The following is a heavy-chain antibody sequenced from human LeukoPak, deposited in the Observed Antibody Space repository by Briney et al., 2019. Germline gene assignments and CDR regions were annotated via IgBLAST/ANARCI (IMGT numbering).Heavy chain of an antibody. Sequence: ASVKVSCKASGYTFTGYYMHWVRQAPGQGLEWMGWINPNSGGTNYAQKFQGRVTMTRDTSISTAYMELSRLRSDDTAVYYCARADGSSGYWGSPAPYYFDYWGQGTLVTVSS. V-gene: IGHV1-2*02. CDR3: ARADGSSGYWGSPAPYYFDY. J-gene: IGHJ4*02. CDR1: GYTFTGYY. CDR2: INPNSGGT. D-gene: IGHD3-22*01.